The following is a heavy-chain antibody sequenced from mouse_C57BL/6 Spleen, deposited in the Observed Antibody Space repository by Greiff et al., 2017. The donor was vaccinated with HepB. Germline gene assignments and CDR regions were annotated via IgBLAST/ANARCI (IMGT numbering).Heavy chain of an antibody. CDR2: INPNNGGT. Sequence: EVQLQQSGPELVKPGASVKISCKASGYTFTDYYMNWVKQSHGKSLEWIGDINPNNGGTSYNQKFKGKATLTVDKSSSTAYMELRSLTSEDSAVYYCARWELGRDAMDYWGQGTSVTVSS. CDR1: GYTFTDYY. CDR3: ARWELGRDAMDY. D-gene: IGHD4-1*01. V-gene: IGHV1-26*01. J-gene: IGHJ4*01.